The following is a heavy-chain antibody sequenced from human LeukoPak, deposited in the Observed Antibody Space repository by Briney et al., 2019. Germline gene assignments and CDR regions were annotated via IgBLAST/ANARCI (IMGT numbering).Heavy chain of an antibody. CDR2: ISAYNGNT. V-gene: IGHV1-18*01. CDR3: ARGMSVPAATNWFDP. J-gene: IGHJ5*02. Sequence: GASVKVSCKASGYTFTSYGISWVRQAPGQGLEWMGWISAYNGNTNYAQKLQGRVTMTTDTSTSTAYMELSRLRSDDTAVYYCARGMSVPAATNWFDPWGQGTLVTVSS. CDR1: GYTFTSYG. D-gene: IGHD2-2*01.